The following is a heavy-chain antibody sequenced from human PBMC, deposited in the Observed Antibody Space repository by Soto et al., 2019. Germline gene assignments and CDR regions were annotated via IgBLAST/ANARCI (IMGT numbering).Heavy chain of an antibody. V-gene: IGHV2-5*02. J-gene: IGHJ5*02. CDR2: IYWDDDK. Sequence: QITLKESGPTLVKPTQTLTLTCTFSGFSLTTRGVGVGWIRQPPGKALECLALIYWDDDKRYSPSLQSRLSIXXXPXXNPVVLTMTNVDPVDTATYYCAHIPNYYQYDWFDPWGQGTLVSVSS. D-gene: IGHD3-16*01. CDR1: GFSLTTRGVG. CDR3: AHIPNYYQYDWFDP.